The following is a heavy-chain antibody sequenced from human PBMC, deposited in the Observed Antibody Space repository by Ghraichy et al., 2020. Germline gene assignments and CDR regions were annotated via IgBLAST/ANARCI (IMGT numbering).Heavy chain of an antibody. Sequence: SGPTLVKPTQTLTLTCTFSGFSLSTSGVGVAWIRQPPGKALEWLALIFWNDDKRYSPSLKNRLTIAMDTSKNQVVLTMTNMDPVDTATYYCAHGLTAVTSKYTIHVWGQGTRVTVSS. CDR1: GFSLSTSGVG. V-gene: IGHV2-5*01. J-gene: IGHJ6*02. CDR2: IFWNDDK. CDR3: AHGLTAVTSKYTIHV. D-gene: IGHD4-11*01.